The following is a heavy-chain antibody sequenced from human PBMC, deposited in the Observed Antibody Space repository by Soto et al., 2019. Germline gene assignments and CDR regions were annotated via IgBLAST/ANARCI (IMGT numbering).Heavy chain of an antibody. CDR3: ARRPASAYTYDY. Sequence: SETLSLTCTVSGASISNYYWSWIRQPPGKGLEWIGCIYSSGSTNSNPSLKSRITVSVDTSQNQFSLRLNSVSAADSAVYYCARRPASAYTYDYWGQGTLVTVSS. V-gene: IGHV4-59*08. D-gene: IGHD3-16*01. CDR1: GASISNYY. CDR2: IYSSGST. J-gene: IGHJ4*02.